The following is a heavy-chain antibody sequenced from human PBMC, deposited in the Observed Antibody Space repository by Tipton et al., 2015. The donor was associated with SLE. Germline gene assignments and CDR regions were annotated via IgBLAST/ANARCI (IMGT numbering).Heavy chain of an antibody. Sequence: TLSLTCTVSGGSISNYYWNWIRQPPGKGLEWIGYIFYSGSTNYNPSLKSRVTISVDMSKNQFSLKLSSVTAADTAVYYCARRLVALIWFDPWGQGTLVTVSS. CDR1: GGSISNYY. D-gene: IGHD6-6*01. CDR2: IFYSGST. J-gene: IGHJ5*02. CDR3: ARRLVALIWFDP. V-gene: IGHV4-59*12.